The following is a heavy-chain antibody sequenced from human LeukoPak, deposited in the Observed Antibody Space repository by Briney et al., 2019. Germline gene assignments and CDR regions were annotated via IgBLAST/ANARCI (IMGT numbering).Heavy chain of an antibody. D-gene: IGHD1-26*01. CDR3: ARGSLVGATRTFDY. CDR2: MNPNSGNT. CDR1: GYTFTSYD. J-gene: IGHJ4*02. V-gene: IGHV1-8*01. Sequence: GASVKVSCKASGYTFTSYDINWVRQATGQGLEWMGWMNPNSGNTGYAQKFQGRVTMTRNTSISTAYMELSSLRSEDTAVYYCARGSLVGATRTFDYWGQGTLVTVSS.